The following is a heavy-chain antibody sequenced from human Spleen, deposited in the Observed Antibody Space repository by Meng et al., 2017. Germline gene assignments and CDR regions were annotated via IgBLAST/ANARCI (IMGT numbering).Heavy chain of an antibody. CDR2: INHSGST. D-gene: IGHD4-11*01. CDR1: GGSFSGYY. CDR3: ARGPTTMAHDFDY. V-gene: IGHV4-34*01. J-gene: IGHJ4*02. Sequence: QVQLQAGGAGLLKPSETLSLTCAVYGGSFSGYYWSWIRQPPGKGLEWIGEINHSGSTNYNPSLESRATISVDTSQNNLSLKLSSVTAADSAVYYCARGPTTMAHDFDYWGQGTLVTVSS.